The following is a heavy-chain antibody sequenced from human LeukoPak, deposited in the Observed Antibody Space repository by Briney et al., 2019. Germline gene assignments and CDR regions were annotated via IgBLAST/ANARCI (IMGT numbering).Heavy chain of an antibody. J-gene: IGHJ4*02. CDR2: IYYSGST. D-gene: IGHD6-13*01. CDR3: ARVGGYSSSWVDY. V-gene: IGHV4-31*03. CDR1: GGSISSGGYY. Sequence: SQTLSLTCTVSGGSISSGGYYWSWIRQHPGKGLEWIGYIYYSGSTYYNPSLKSRVTISVDTSKNQFSLKLSSVTAADTAVYYCARVGGYSSSWVDYWGQGTLVTVSS.